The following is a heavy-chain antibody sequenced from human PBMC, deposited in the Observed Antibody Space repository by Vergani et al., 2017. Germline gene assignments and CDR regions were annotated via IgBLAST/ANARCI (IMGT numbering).Heavy chain of an antibody. Sequence: QVQLQQWGAGLLKPSETLSLTCAVYGGSFSGYYWSWIRQPPGQGLEWIGEINHSGSTNYNPSLKSRVTISVDTSKNQFSLKLSSVTGADTAVYYSARGYNRICGVGNRYYMDVWGKGTTVTVSS. CDR1: GGSFSGYY. CDR3: ARGYNRICGVGNRYYMDV. D-gene: IGHD3-3*01. V-gene: IGHV4-34*01. CDR2: INHSGST. J-gene: IGHJ6*03.